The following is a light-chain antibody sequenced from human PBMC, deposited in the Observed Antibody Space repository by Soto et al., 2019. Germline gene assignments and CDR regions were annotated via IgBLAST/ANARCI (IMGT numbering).Light chain of an antibody. Sequence: ELVLTQSPATLSVSPGARATLSCRSSQSVSSNLAWYQQKPGRAPRLLIYAASTRATGVPARFSGSGSGTEFTLTISRLQSEDCAVYYCQQYDDWPPMYTVGQGTKVDIK. CDR3: QQYDDWPPMYT. CDR2: AAS. V-gene: IGKV3-15*01. J-gene: IGKJ2*01. CDR1: QSVSSN.